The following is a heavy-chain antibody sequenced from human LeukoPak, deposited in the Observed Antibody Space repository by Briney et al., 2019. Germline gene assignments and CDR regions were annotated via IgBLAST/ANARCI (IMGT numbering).Heavy chain of an antibody. CDR1: GGSFSGYY. CDR3: ARGLLRYFDWLLQSYYFDY. J-gene: IGHJ4*02. CDR2: INHSGST. V-gene: IGHV4-34*01. Sequence: SETLSLTGAVYGGSFSGYYWSWIRQPPGKGLEWIGEINHSGSTNYNPSLKSRVTISVDTSKNQFSLKLSSVTAADTAVYYCARGLLRYFDWLLQSYYFDYWGQGTLVTVSS. D-gene: IGHD3-9*01.